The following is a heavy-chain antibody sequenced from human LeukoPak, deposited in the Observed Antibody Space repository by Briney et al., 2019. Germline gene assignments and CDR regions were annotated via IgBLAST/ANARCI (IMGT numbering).Heavy chain of an antibody. CDR1: GYTFTSYD. J-gene: IGHJ6*03. D-gene: IGHD6-13*01. V-gene: IGHV1-8*01. Sequence: ASVKVSCKASGYTFTSYDINWVRQATGQGLEWMGWMNPNSGNTGYAQKFQGRVTMTRNTSISTAYMELSSLRSEDTAVYCCARGGRSSWFRPALYYYYYMDVWGKGTTVTVSS. CDR2: MNPNSGNT. CDR3: ARGGRSSWFRPALYYYYYMDV.